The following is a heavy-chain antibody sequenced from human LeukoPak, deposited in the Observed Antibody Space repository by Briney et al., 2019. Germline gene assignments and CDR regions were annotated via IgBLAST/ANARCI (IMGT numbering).Heavy chain of an antibody. CDR2: INHSGST. CDR1: GGSFSGYY. J-gene: IGHJ6*03. Sequence: SETLSLTCAVYGGSFSGYYWSWIRQPPGKGLEWIGEINHSGSTNYNPSLKSRVTISVDTSKNQFSLKLSSVTAADTAVYYCARGNGDYPYYYYYMDVWAKGPRSPSP. CDR3: ARGNGDYPYYYYYMDV. V-gene: IGHV4-34*01. D-gene: IGHD4-17*01.